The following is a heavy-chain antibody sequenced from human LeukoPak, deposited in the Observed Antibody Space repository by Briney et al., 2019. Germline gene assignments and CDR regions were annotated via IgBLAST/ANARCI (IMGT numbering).Heavy chain of an antibody. Sequence: ASVKVSCKASGYTFSDYYTHWVRQAPGQGPEWMGWINPNSGDTKYAQKFQGRVTMTRDTSISTVYMEVSGLRPDDTAVYYCARGPRGYYYDYWGQGTLVTVSS. V-gene: IGHV1-2*02. CDR1: GYTFSDYY. J-gene: IGHJ4*02. CDR3: ARGPRGYYYDY. D-gene: IGHD3-22*01. CDR2: INPNSGDT.